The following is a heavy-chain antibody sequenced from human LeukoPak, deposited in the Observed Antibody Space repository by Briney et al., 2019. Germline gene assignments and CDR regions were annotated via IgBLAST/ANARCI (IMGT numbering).Heavy chain of an antibody. D-gene: IGHD3-9*01. J-gene: IGHJ4*02. CDR2: ISAYNGNT. CDR1: GYTFTSYG. Sequence: GASVKVSCKASGYTFTSYGISWVRQAPGQGLEWMGWISAYNGNTNYAQKLQGRVTITTDTSTSTAYTELRSLRSDDTAVYYWARDNTIRRYFDWWSLESDYWGQGTLVTVSS. V-gene: IGHV1-18*01. CDR3: ARDNTIRRYFDWWSLESDY.